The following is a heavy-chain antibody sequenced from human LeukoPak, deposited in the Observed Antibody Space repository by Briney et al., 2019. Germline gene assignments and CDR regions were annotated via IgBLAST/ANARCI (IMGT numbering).Heavy chain of an antibody. Sequence: GASVKVSCKASGYTFRSYSISWVRPAPGQGLEWMGWINPNSGGTNYAQKFQGRVTMTRDTSISTAYMELSRLRSDDTAVYYCASSGYYYYYYMDVWGKGTTVTVSS. J-gene: IGHJ6*03. CDR3: ASSGYYYYYYMDV. CDR2: INPNSGGT. V-gene: IGHV1-2*02. CDR1: GYTFRSYS.